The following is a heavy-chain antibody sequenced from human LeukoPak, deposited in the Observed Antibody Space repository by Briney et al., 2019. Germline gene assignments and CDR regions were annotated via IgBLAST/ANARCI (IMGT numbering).Heavy chain of an antibody. CDR2: IYYSGST. Sequence: SETLSLTCTVSGRSISNYYWSWIRQPPGKRLEGIGYIYYSGSTNYNPSLKSRVTISVDTSKNQFSLKLSSVTDADTAVYYCERDEGAYSSRDWGQGTLVTVSS. CDR3: ERDEGAYSSRD. V-gene: IGHV4-59*01. J-gene: IGHJ4*02. CDR1: GRSISNYY. D-gene: IGHD2-2*01.